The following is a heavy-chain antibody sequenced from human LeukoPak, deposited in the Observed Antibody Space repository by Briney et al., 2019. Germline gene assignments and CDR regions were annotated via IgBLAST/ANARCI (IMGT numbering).Heavy chain of an antibody. CDR1: GGSFSGYY. CDR2: INHSGST. Sequence: PSETLSLTCAVYGGSFSGYYWSWIRQPPGKGLEWIGEINHSGSTNYNPSLKSRVTISVDTSKNQFSLKLSSVTAADTAVYYCARQLGRCGSTSYYSDYWGQGTLVTVSS. V-gene: IGHV4-34*01. J-gene: IGHJ4*02. D-gene: IGHD2-2*01. CDR3: ARQLGRCGSTSYYSDY.